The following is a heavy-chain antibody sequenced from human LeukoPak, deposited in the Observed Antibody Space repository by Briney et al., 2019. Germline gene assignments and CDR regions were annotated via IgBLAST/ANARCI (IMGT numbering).Heavy chain of an antibody. CDR3: AKDFWSGSSYFDY. J-gene: IGHJ4*02. Sequence: GGSLRLSCAASGFNFFNYAMSWVRQAPGKGLEWVSAISGSGESTFYADSVKGRFTISRDNSKNTLYLQMNSLRAEDTAVYYCAKDFWSGSSYFDYWGQGTLVTVSS. CDR2: ISGSGEST. D-gene: IGHD3-3*01. CDR1: GFNFFNYA. V-gene: IGHV3-23*01.